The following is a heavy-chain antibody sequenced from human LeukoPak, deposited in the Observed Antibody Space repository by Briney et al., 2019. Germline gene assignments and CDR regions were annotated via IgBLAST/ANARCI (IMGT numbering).Heavy chain of an antibody. D-gene: IGHD3-22*01. CDR3: AKAFTITMIVVKKPY. J-gene: IGHJ4*02. Sequence: GGSLRLSCAASGFTFSSYGMHWVRQAPGKGLEWVAVISYDGSNKYYADSVKGRFTISRDNSKNTLYLQMNSLRAEDTAVYYCAKAFTITMIVVKKPYWGQGTLVTVSS. V-gene: IGHV3-30*18. CDR1: GFTFSSYG. CDR2: ISYDGSNK.